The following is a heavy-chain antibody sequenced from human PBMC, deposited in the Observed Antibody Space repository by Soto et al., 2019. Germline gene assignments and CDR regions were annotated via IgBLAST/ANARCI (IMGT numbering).Heavy chain of an antibody. J-gene: IGHJ4*02. CDR3: ASHYDLWTGYLSPVDH. Sequence: QVQLVESGGDLVKPGGSLRLSCAASGYTFSDYYLSWIRQAPGKGLEWISYIDTSSTKIYYADSVRGRFTISRDNGKNSLFLEMNNLRVEDTAVYFCASHYDLWTGYLSPVDHWGRGTLVTVSS. CDR1: GYTFSDYY. CDR2: IDTSSTKI. D-gene: IGHD3-3*01. V-gene: IGHV3-11*01.